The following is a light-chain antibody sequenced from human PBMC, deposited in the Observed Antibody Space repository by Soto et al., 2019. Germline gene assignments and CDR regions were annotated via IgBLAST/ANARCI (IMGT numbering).Light chain of an antibody. V-gene: IGKV1-5*03. CDR1: QSINSW. J-gene: IGKJ1*01. CDR2: QAS. Sequence: DIQMTQSPSTLSASVGDRVTITCRARQSINSWLAWFQQKPGKAPKLLISQASSLESGVPSRFSGSGSETEFTLTISSLQPDDFVTYYCQQYKSYSRTFGQGTKVEIK. CDR3: QQYKSYSRT.